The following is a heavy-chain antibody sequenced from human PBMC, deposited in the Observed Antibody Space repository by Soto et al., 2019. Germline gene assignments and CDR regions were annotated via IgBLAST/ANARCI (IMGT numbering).Heavy chain of an antibody. J-gene: IGHJ6*02. CDR1: GYSFTSYW. CDR2: IDPSDSYT. CDR3: ARAHIVATTVYYGMDV. Sequence: GESLKISCKGSGYSFTSYWISWVRQMPGKGLEWMGRIDPSDSYTNYSPSFQGHVTISADKSISTAYLQWSSLKASDTAMYYCARAHIVATTVYYGMDVWGQGTTVTVSS. D-gene: IGHD5-12*01. V-gene: IGHV5-10-1*01.